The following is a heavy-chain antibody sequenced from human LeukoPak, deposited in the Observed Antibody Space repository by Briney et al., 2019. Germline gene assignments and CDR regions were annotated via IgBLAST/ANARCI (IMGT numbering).Heavy chain of an antibody. CDR3: ARDPDDYGDGGDAFDI. Sequence: PGGSLRLSCAASGFTFSSYSMNWVRQAPGKGLEWVSSISSSSSYIYYADSVKGRFTISRDNAKNSLYLQMNSLRAEDTAVYYCARDPDDYGDGGDAFDIWGQGTMVTVSS. J-gene: IGHJ3*02. V-gene: IGHV3-21*01. CDR2: ISSSSSYI. D-gene: IGHD4-17*01. CDR1: GFTFSSYS.